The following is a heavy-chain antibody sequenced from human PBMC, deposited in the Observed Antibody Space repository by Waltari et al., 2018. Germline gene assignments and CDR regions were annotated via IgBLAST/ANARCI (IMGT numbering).Heavy chain of an antibody. V-gene: IGHV3-23*01. CDR1: GFTFSSYA. CDR2: ISGTGGST. CDR3: AKARAYGSLYDFDY. Sequence: EMQLLESGGGLIQPGGSLRVSCAASGFTFSSYAMSWVRQAPGKGLDWVSAISGTGGSTYYADSVKGRFAISRDNSKNTLYLQLNSLRAEDTAVYYCAKARAYGSLYDFDYWGQGTLVTVSS. D-gene: IGHD4-17*01. J-gene: IGHJ4*02.